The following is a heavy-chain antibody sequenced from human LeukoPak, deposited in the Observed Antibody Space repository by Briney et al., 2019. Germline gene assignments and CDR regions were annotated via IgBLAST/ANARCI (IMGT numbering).Heavy chain of an antibody. D-gene: IGHD6-19*01. CDR1: GGSISTYY. CDR3: ARGKVVAGTPGQNSWDS. CDR2: IYTTGIT. Sequence: SETLSLTCTVSGGSISTYYWNWIRQPAGKGLEWIGRIYTTGITNYNPSPKSRVSVSVDTSKNQFSLKLSSVTAADTAVYYCARGKVVAGTPGQNSWDSWGQGTLVTVSS. J-gene: IGHJ4*02. V-gene: IGHV4-4*07.